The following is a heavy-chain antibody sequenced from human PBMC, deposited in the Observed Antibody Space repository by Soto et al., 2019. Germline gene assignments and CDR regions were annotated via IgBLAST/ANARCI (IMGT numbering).Heavy chain of an antibody. J-gene: IGHJ6*03. CDR3: AKGTYERWDYYYYMDV. CDR1: GFXFSSYA. V-gene: IGHV3-23*01. D-gene: IGHD1-1*01. CDR2: ISGSGGST. Sequence: PGGSLRLSCAASGFXFSSYAMSWVRQAPGKGLEWVSAISGSGGSTYYADSVKGRFTISRDNSKNTLYLQMNSLRAEDTAVYYCAKGTYERWDYYYYMDVWGKGTTVTVSS.